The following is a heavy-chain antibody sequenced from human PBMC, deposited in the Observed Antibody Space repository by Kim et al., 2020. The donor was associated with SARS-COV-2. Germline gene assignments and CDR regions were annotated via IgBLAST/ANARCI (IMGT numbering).Heavy chain of an antibody. V-gene: IGHV3-33*01. CDR1: GFTFSSYG. Sequence: GGSLRLSCAASGFTFSSYGMHWVRQAPGKGLEWVAVIWYDGSNKYYADSVKGRFTISRDNSKNTLYLQMNSLRAEDTAVYYCARDHSSSWPANYYYYYGMDVWGQGTTVTVSS. J-gene: IGHJ6*02. CDR3: ARDHSSSWPANYYYYYGMDV. CDR2: IWYDGSNK. D-gene: IGHD6-13*01.